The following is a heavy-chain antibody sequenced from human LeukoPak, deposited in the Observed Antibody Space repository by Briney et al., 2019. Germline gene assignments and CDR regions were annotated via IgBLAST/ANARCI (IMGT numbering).Heavy chain of an antibody. CDR1: GGSISSYY. D-gene: IGHD3-22*01. J-gene: IGHJ4*02. CDR2: IYYSGST. CDR3: ARAIRTYYYDSSGYHFDY. V-gene: IGHV4-59*12. Sequence: SETLSLTCTVSGGSISSYYWSWIRQPPGKGLEWIGYIYYSGSTNYNPSLKSRVTISVDTSKNQFSLKLSSVTAADTAVYYCARAIRTYYYDSSGYHFDYWGQGTLVTVSS.